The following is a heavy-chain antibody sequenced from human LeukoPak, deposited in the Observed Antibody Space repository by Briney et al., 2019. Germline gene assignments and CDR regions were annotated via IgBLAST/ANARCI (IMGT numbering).Heavy chain of an antibody. V-gene: IGHV4-59*08. D-gene: IGHD4-17*01. Sequence: PSETLSLTCTVSGGSISSYYWSWIRQPPGKGLEWIGYIYYSGSTNYNPSLKSRVTISVDTSKNQFSLKLSSVTAADTAVYYCARHFRTTVFFDYWGQGTLVTVSS. CDR2: IYYSGST. J-gene: IGHJ4*02. CDR1: GGSISSYY. CDR3: ARHFRTTVFFDY.